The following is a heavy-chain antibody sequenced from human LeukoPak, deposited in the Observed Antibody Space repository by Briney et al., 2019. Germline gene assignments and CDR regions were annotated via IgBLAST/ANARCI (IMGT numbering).Heavy chain of an antibody. CDR2: IYSGGST. CDR3: ARRTLFGVIKPPDY. J-gene: IGHJ4*02. D-gene: IGHD3-3*01. V-gene: IGHV3-53*01. Sequence: GFLRLSCAASGFTVSNNYMSWVRQAPGKGLEWVSVIYSGGSTSYADSVKGRFTISRDNSKNTLYLQMNSLRAEDTAVYYCARRTLFGVIKPPDYWGQGTLVTVSS. CDR1: GFTVSNNY.